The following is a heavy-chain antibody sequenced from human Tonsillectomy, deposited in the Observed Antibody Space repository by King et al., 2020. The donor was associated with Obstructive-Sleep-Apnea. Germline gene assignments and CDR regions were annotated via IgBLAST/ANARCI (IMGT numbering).Heavy chain of an antibody. J-gene: IGHJ6*02. CDR1: GYTFTSYG. CDR3: ARGYSSSWYRGYYYYGMDV. V-gene: IGHV1-18*04. D-gene: IGHD6-13*01. Sequence: QLVQSGAEVKKPGASVKVSCKASGYTFTSYGISWVRQAPGQGLEWMGWIIAYNGNTNYAQKLQGRVTMTTDTATSTAYMELGNLRSDDTAVYYCARGYSSSWYRGYYYYGMDVWGQGTTVTVSS. CDR2: IIAYNGNT.